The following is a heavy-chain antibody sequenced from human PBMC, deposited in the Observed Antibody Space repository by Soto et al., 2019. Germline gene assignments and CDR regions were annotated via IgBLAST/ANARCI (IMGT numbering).Heavy chain of an antibody. J-gene: IGHJ4*02. V-gene: IGHV4-59*01. CDR3: ARTGGGGVVSLAD. D-gene: IGHD2-8*02. CDR1: GGSISSYY. Sequence: PSETLSLTCTVSGGSISSYYWSWIRQPPGKGLEWIGYIYYSGSTNYNPSLKSRVTISVDASKNQFSLKLGSVTAAETAVFYCARTGGGGVVSLADWGQGTSVPVSS. CDR2: IYYSGST.